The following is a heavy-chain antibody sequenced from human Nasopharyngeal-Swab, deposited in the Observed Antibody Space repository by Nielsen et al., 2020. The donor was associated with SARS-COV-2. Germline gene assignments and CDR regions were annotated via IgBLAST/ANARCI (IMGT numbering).Heavy chain of an antibody. D-gene: IGHD2-2*01. Sequence: WARQAPGQRREWMGWINAGNGNTKYSQKSQGRGTMTRDTSASTAYMELSSLRSEDTAVYYCARAVWVVPAAISPAHNWFDPRGQGTLVTVSS. V-gene: IGHV1-3*01. J-gene: IGHJ5*02. CDR3: ARAVWVVPAAISPAHNWFDP. CDR2: INAGNGNT.